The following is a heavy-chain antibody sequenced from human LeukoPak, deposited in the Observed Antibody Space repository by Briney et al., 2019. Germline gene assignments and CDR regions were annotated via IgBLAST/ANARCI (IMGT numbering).Heavy chain of an antibody. Sequence: PGGSLRLSCAASGFTFSDYYMSWIRQAPGKGLKWVSYISSSSSYTNYADSVKGRFTISRDNAKNSLYLQMNSLRAEDTAVYYCARVPGYCSSTSCFIYGMDVWGKGTTVTVSS. CDR2: ISSSSSYT. CDR1: GFTFSDYY. D-gene: IGHD2-2*03. J-gene: IGHJ6*04. V-gene: IGHV3-11*06. CDR3: ARVPGYCSSTSCFIYGMDV.